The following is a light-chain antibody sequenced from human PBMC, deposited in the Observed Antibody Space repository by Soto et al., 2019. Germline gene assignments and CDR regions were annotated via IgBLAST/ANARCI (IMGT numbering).Light chain of an antibody. V-gene: IGLV2-14*01. Sequence: QSALTQPASLSGSPGQSITISCTGTSSDVGGYIWVSWYQHHPGKAPKLVIYDVYQRPSGVSSRFSGSKSGNTAFLTISGLQTEDDADYYCVSYTSRSTYVFGSGTKVTVL. CDR1: SSDVGGYIW. CDR3: VSYTSRSTYV. CDR2: DVY. J-gene: IGLJ1*01.